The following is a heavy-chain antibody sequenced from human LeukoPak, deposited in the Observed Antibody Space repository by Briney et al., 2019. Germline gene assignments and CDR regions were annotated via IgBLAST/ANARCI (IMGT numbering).Heavy chain of an antibody. V-gene: IGHV4-34*01. J-gene: IGHJ4*02. CDR1: GGSFSGYY. Sequence: PSETLSLTCAVYGGSFSGYYWSWIRQPPGKGLEWIGEINHSGSTNYNPSLKSRVTISVDTSKNQFSLKLSSVTAADTAVYYCARDYYGSSALDYWGQGTLVTVSS. CDR2: INHSGST. CDR3: ARDYYGSSALDY. D-gene: IGHD3-22*01.